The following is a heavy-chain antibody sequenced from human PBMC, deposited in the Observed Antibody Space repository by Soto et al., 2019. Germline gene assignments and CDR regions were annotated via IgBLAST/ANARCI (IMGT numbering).Heavy chain of an antibody. V-gene: IGHV3-74*01. CDR3: ASGDESTLFEYSSSPIDY. CDR2: INSDGSST. Sequence: GSLRLSCAASGFTFSSYWMHWVRQAPGKGLVWVSRINSDGSSTSHADSVKGRFTISRDNAKNTLYLQMNSLRAEDTAVYYCASGDESTLFEYSSSPIDYWGQGTLVTVSS. J-gene: IGHJ4*02. D-gene: IGHD6-6*01. CDR1: GFTFSSYW.